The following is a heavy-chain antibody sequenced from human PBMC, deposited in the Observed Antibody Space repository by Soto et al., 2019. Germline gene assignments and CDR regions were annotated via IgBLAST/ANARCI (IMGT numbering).Heavy chain of an antibody. V-gene: IGHV3-15*01. CDR1: GFTFSNAW. D-gene: IGHD2-2*01. CDR2: IKSKTDGGTT. CDR3: TTDPGCSSTSCYSLDY. J-gene: IGHJ4*02. Sequence: GGSLRLSCAASGFTFSNAWMSWVRQAPGKGLEWVGRIKSKTDGGTTDYAAPVKGRFTISRDDSKNTLYLQMNSLKTEDTAVHYCTTDPGCSSTSCYSLDYWGQGTLVTVSS.